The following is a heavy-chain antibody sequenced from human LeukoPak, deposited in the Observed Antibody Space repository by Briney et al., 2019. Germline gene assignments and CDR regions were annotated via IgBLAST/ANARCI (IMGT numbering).Heavy chain of an antibody. CDR3: ATVRGVIGDASDI. V-gene: IGHV1-2*02. CDR2: INHKSGGK. J-gene: IGHJ3*02. D-gene: IGHD3-10*01. Sequence: ASVKLSCKASGYTFTRYYMHWGRQAPGQRLEWRGWINHKSGGKNYAQKFQGRVTMTRDTSISTAYMELSRLRSDDTAVYYCATVRGVIGDASDIWGQGTMVTVSS. CDR1: GYTFTRYY.